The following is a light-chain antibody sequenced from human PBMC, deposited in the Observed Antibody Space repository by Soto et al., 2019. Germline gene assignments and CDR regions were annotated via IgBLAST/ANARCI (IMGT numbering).Light chain of an antibody. CDR1: QSIGSW. V-gene: IGKV1-5*01. CDR2: DAS. CDR3: QQYSTYAGA. J-gene: IGKJ1*01. Sequence: DIQMTQSPTTLSASVGDRVTITCRASQSIGSWLAWLQQKPGKAPKVLIYDASNLESGVPSRFSGSGSGTEFTLTISSLQPDDFATYYCQQYSTYAGAFGQGTKVEIK.